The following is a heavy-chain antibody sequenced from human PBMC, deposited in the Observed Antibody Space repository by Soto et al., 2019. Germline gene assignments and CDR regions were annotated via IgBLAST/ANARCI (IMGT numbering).Heavy chain of an antibody. D-gene: IGHD3-3*01. CDR2: ISWNCGSI. V-gene: IGHV3-9*01. J-gene: IGHJ4*02. CDR1: GFTFDDYA. CDR3: AKDSTAIFGVVILSS. Sequence: PGGSLRLSCAASGFTFDDYAMHWVRQAPGKGLEWVSGISWNCGSIGYADSVKGRFTISRDNAKNSLYLQMNSLRAEDTALYYCAKDSTAIFGVVILSSWGQGTLVTVSS.